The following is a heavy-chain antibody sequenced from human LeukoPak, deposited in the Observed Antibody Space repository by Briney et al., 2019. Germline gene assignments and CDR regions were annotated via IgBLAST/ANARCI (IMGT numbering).Heavy chain of an antibody. J-gene: IGHJ3*02. CDR1: GFSLSGYW. Sequence: GGSLTLSCAAYGFSLSGYWMSWVRQAPGKGLEWVARLHADGNEKYFVHSVKGRFTVARDNAKNSLYLQMNSLRVEDTAVNYCARDFTYYDILTGYSSDAFDIWGQGTMVTVSS. D-gene: IGHD3-9*01. V-gene: IGHV3-7*01. CDR3: ARDFTYYDILTGYSSDAFDI. CDR2: LHADGNEK.